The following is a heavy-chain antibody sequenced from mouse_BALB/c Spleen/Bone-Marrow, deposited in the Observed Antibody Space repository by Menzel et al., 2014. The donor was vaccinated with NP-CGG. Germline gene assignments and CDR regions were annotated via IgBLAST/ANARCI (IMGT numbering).Heavy chain of an antibody. CDR2: FYPGSGST. CDR3: TRYRYDADYFDY. Sequence: LKDSGSELVRPGASVKLSCKASGYTFTSYWMHWVKQRPGQGLEWIGNFYPGSGSTNYDEKFKRKATLTVDTSSSTAYMQLSSLTSEDSAVYYCTRYRYDADYFDYWGQGTTLTVSS. CDR1: GYTFTSYW. D-gene: IGHD2-14*01. V-gene: IGHV1S22*01. J-gene: IGHJ2*01.